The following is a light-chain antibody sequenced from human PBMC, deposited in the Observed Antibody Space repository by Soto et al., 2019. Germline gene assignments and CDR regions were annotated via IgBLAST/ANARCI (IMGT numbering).Light chain of an antibody. CDR2: DVS. Sequence: QSALTQPASVSGTPGQSITIFCTRTSSDVGGYNYVSWYQQHPGKAPKLMIYDVSNRPSGVSNRFSGSKSGNTASLTISGLQAEDEADYYCSSYTSSSTLEVFGGGTKLTVL. J-gene: IGLJ2*01. CDR3: SSYTSSSTLEV. V-gene: IGLV2-14*01. CDR1: SSDVGGYNY.